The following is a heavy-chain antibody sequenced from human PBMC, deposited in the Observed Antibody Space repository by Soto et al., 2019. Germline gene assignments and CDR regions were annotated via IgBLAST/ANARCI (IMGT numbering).Heavy chain of an antibody. CDR2: IKPDESEK. CDR3: VRGGSNYAS. J-gene: IGHJ5*02. D-gene: IGHD4-4*01. V-gene: IGHV3-7*01. Sequence: EVQLVESGGGLVQPGGSLRLSCTASGFTFSDSWMTWVRQAPGKGLEWVSRIKPDESEKKYADSVKGRCSISRDNAKYSMYLQMDSLRGEDTAVYYCVRGGSNYASWGQGTLVTVSS. CDR1: GFTFSDSW.